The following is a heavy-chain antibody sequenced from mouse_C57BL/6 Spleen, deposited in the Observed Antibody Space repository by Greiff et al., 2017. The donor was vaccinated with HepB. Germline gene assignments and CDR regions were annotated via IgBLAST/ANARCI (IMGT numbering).Heavy chain of an antibody. CDR1: GFTFSDYY. V-gene: IGHV5-16*01. CDR3: ARGGYYSNYGWYFDV. D-gene: IGHD2-5*01. CDR2: INYDGSST. J-gene: IGHJ1*03. Sequence: EVQLVESEGGLVQPGSSMKLSCTASGFTFSDYYMAWVRQVPEKGLEWVANINYDGSSTYYLDSLKSRFIISRDNAKNILYLQMSSLKSEDTATYYCARGGYYSNYGWYFDVWGTGTTVTVSS.